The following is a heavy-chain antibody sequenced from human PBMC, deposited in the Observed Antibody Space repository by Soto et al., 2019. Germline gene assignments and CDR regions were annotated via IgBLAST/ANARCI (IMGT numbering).Heavy chain of an antibody. Sequence: EVQLLESGGGLVQPGGSLRLSCAASGFTFNNYAMTWVRQAPGKGLEWVSAISGSGGSTYYADSVKGRFAISRDNSKNTLYLQMHSLRAEDTALYYCAKDIGTAAAGSGSDCFDYWGQGTLVTVSS. CDR2: ISGSGGST. CDR3: AKDIGTAAAGSGSDCFDY. J-gene: IGHJ4*02. V-gene: IGHV3-23*01. CDR1: GFTFNNYA. D-gene: IGHD6-13*01.